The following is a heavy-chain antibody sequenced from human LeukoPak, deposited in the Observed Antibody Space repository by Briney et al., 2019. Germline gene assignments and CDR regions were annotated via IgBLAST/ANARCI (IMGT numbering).Heavy chain of an antibody. CDR3: AKAYYGSGSSFFDY. Sequence: GGSLRLSCAASGFTFSSYGMSWVRQAPGKGLEWVSAISGSGGSTYYADSVKGRFIISRDNSKNTLYLQMNSLRAEDTAVYYCAKAYYGSGSSFFDYWGQGTLVTVSS. D-gene: IGHD3-10*01. J-gene: IGHJ4*02. CDR1: GFTFSSYG. V-gene: IGHV3-23*01. CDR2: ISGSGGST.